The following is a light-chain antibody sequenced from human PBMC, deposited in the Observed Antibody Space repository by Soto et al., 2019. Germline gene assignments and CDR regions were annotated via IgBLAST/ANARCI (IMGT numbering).Light chain of an antibody. Sequence: EIEMTQSPATLSVSPGERATLSCRASQSISSNLVWYQHKPGQAPRLLIYGASTGATGVPGRFSGSGSGTEFTLTISSLKSEDFAVYYCQQYNNWPRTFGQGTKVEIK. J-gene: IGKJ1*01. CDR1: QSISSN. CDR2: GAS. V-gene: IGKV3-15*01. CDR3: QQYNNWPRT.